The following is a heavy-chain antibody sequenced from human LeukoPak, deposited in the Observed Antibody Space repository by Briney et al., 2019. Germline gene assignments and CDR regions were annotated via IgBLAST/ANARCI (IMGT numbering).Heavy chain of an antibody. V-gene: IGHV1-2*06. D-gene: IGHD1-26*01. Sequence: GASVTVSCKSSGYTFTAYYMHWVGQAPGQGLEWMGRFDPYNGGTSHAQKFQGRVTITRDTSVSTDYMELSSLRSDDTAVYYCAGGGGSYGDVWGQGTMVAVSS. CDR2: FDPYNGGT. CDR3: AGGGGSYGDV. J-gene: IGHJ3*01. CDR1: GYTFTAYY.